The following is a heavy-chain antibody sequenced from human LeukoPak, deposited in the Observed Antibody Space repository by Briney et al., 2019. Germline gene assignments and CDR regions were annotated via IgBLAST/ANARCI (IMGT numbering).Heavy chain of an antibody. V-gene: IGHV4-38-2*02. CDR3: ARVVPAAIRYFDY. Sequence: SETLFLTCTVSGYSISSGYYWGWIRQPPGKGLEWIGSIYHSGSTYYNPSLKSRVTISVDTSKNQFSLKLSSVTAADTAVYYCARVVPAAIRYFDYWGQGTLVTVSS. CDR1: GYSISSGYY. J-gene: IGHJ4*02. D-gene: IGHD2-2*01. CDR2: IYHSGST.